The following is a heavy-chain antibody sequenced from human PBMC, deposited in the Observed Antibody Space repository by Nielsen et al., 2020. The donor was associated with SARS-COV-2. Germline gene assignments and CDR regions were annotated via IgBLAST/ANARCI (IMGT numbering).Heavy chain of an antibody. V-gene: IGHV3-33*01. J-gene: IGHJ5*02. CDR2: IWYDGSNK. CDR3: ARDLKGDIVVVPAAISEDDWFDP. D-gene: IGHD2-2*02. Sequence: VRQMPGKGLEWVAVIWYDGSNKYYADSVKGRFTISRDNSKNTLYLQMNSLRAEDTAVYYCARDLKGDIVVVPAAISEDDWFDPWGQGTLVTVSS.